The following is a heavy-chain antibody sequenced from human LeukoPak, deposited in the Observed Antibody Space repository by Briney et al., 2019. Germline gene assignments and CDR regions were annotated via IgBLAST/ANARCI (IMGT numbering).Heavy chain of an antibody. CDR3: ARGRWTDVARGSYYFDY. J-gene: IGHJ4*02. CDR2: ITPLFGTA. CDR1: GGTFSKYT. V-gene: IGHV1-69*01. D-gene: IGHD3-10*01. Sequence: SVTVSCKASGGTFSKYTISWVRQRPGQGLEWMGGITPLFGTANYAQKFQGRVTITADESATTAYMELSGLTSEDTARYYCARGRWTDVARGSYYFDYWGRGTLVSVPS.